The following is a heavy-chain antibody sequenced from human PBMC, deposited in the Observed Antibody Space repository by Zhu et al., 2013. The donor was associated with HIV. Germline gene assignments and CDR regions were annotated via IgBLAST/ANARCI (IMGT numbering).Heavy chain of an antibody. CDR3: ARGYYGMDV. CDR2: MNEDGSQR. J-gene: IGHJ6*01. Sequence: EVQLVESGGALVQPGGSLRLSCAASGFSFRSYWMSWVRQAPGKGLEWVANMNEDGSQRYYADSVMGRFTISRDNAMNSLYLQVNSLRAEDTAVYFCARGYYGMDVWGPRGPRVTVSS. V-gene: IGHV3-7*01. CDR1: GFSFRSYW.